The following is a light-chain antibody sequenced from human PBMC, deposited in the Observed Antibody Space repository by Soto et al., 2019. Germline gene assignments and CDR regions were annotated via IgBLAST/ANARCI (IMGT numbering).Light chain of an antibody. CDR3: CSFAGATIWV. CDR2: EVT. CDR1: TNDVGSYDL. Sequence: QSVLTQPASVSGSPGQSITISCTGTTNDVGSYDLVSWYQHHPGNTPKLIIFEVTKRPSGISNRFSGSKSGNTASLTISGLQPEDESDYYCCSFAGATIWVFGGGTKVTVL. J-gene: IGLJ3*02. V-gene: IGLV2-23*02.